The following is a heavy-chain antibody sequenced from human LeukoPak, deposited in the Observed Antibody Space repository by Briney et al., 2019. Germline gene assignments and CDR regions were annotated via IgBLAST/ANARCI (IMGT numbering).Heavy chain of an antibody. V-gene: IGHV3-66*01. D-gene: IGHD5-12*01. CDR1: GFTFSSYS. CDR3: ARDGVLVATHDAFDI. Sequence: GGSLRLSCAASGFTFSSYSMNWVRQAPGKGLEWVSVIYSGGSTYYADSVKGRFTISRDNSKNTLYLQMNSLRAEDTAVYYCARDGVLVATHDAFDIWGQGTMVTVSS. J-gene: IGHJ3*02. CDR2: IYSGGST.